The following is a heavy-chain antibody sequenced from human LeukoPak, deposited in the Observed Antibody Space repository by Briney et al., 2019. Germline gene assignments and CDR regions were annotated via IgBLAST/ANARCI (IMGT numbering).Heavy chain of an antibody. CDR1: GFTFGSYA. D-gene: IGHD6-19*01. V-gene: IGHV3-23*01. J-gene: IGHJ4*02. CDR2: ISGSGGST. CDR3: ANIAVAGNKYFDY. Sequence: PGGSLRLSCAASGFTFGSYAMSWVRQAPGKGLEWVSVISGSGGSTYYADSVKGRFTISRDNSKNTLYLQMNSLRAEDTAVYYCANIAVAGNKYFDYWGQGTLVTVSS.